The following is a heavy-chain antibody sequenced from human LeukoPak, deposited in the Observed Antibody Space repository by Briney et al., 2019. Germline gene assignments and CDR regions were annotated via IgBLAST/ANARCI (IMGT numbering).Heavy chain of an antibody. D-gene: IGHD4-23*01. CDR3: ARVSYGGNYYYYGMDV. J-gene: IGHJ6*02. V-gene: IGHV1-3*01. Sequence: GASVKVSCKASGYTFTSYAMRWVRQAPGQRLEWMGWINAGNGNTKYSQKFQGRVTITRDTSASTAYMELSSLRSEDTAVYYCARVSYGGNYYYYGMDVWGQGTTVTVSS. CDR1: GYTFTSYA. CDR2: INAGNGNT.